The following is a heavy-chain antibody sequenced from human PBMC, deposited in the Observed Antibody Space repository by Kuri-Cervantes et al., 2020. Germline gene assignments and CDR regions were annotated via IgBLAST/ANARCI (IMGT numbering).Heavy chain of an antibody. D-gene: IGHD5-18*01. J-gene: IGHJ4*02. CDR1: GFTFTNYA. CDR3: ARGREVGTAMAFDS. Sequence: GGSLRLSCVASGFTFTNYAMTWVRQASGKGLDWVSVIYSGGTTYYADSVKGRFTIPGHNSKNTLDLQMNNLRIEDTAVYYCARGREVGTAMAFDSWGQGTLVTVSS. V-gene: IGHV3-53*04. CDR2: IYSGGTT.